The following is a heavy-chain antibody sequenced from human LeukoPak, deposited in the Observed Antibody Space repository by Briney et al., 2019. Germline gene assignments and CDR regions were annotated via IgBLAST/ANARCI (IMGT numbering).Heavy chain of an antibody. D-gene: IGHD1-14*01. CDR3: ARDRKYYYHMDV. CDR2: IYYSGST. CDR1: GGSISSSSYY. Sequence: SETLSLTCTVSGGSISSSSYYWGWIRQPPGTGLEWIGSIYYSGSTYYNPSLKSRVTISVDTSKNQFSLNLTSLTAADTAVYYCARDRKYYYHMDVWGKGTTVTVS. V-gene: IGHV4-39*07. J-gene: IGHJ6*03.